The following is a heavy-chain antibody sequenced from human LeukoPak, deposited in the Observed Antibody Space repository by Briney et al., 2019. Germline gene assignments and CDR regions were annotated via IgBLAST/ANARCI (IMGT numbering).Heavy chain of an antibody. D-gene: IGHD2-21*01. CDR2: ISTSGNI. CDR3: ARNIRVGDSFDH. CDR1: GGSISSYY. V-gene: IGHV4-4*07. J-gene: IGHJ4*02. Sequence: PSETLSLTCTLSGGSISSYYCTWIRQPAGEGLEWIGRISTSGNIKYNPSLKSRVTMSVDTSKNQFSLKLSSVTAADTAVYYCARNIRVGDSFDHWGQGTLVTVSS.